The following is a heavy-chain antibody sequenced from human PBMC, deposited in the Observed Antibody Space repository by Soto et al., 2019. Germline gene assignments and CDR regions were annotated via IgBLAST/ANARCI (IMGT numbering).Heavy chain of an antibody. CDR1: GGTLSNNA. J-gene: IGHJ6*02. D-gene: IGHD2-2*01. Sequence: QGQLVQYGTEVKKPGSSVTVSCKASGGTLSNNAISWVRQAPGQGLEWMGGIIPLSATTNYAQTFQGRVTTTADRSTRTAYMELTSLTSEETAVYYCARGFDDRGIVVVPAAKPWYYGMDGWGQGTTVNVSS. V-gene: IGHV1-69*06. CDR2: IIPLSATT. CDR3: ARGFDDRGIVVVPAAKPWYYGMDG.